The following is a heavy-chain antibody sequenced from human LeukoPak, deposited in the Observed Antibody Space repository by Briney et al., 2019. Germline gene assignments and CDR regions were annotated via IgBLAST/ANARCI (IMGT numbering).Heavy chain of an antibody. J-gene: IGHJ4*02. CDR3: ARGIQQYQLLLGEFDY. D-gene: IGHD2-2*01. CDR2: IYYSGST. CDR1: GGSISSGGYY. V-gene: IGHV4-31*03. Sequence: SETLSLTCTVSGGSISSGGYYWSWLRQHPGKGLEWIGYIYYSGSTYYNPSLKSRVTISVDTSKNQFSLKLSSVTAADTAVYYCARGIQQYQLLLGEFDYWGQGTLVTVSS.